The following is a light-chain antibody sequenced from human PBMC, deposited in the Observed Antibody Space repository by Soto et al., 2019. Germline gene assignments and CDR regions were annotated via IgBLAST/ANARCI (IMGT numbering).Light chain of an antibody. CDR1: QSVSSSY. CDR2: GAS. J-gene: IGKJ1*01. V-gene: IGKV3-20*01. Sequence: EIVLTQSPGTLSLSPGERATLSCRASQSVSSSYLAWYQQKPGQAPRLLIYGASSRATGIPDGFSGSGSGTDFTLSISRLGAEDFAVYYCQQDGNSPWTFGQRTKVEIK. CDR3: QQDGNSPWT.